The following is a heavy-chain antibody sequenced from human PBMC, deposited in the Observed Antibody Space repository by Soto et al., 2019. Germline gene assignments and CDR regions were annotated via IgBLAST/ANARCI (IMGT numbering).Heavy chain of an antibody. CDR2: ISTSNGDT. CDR3: ARMVRGSNIDYYYYMDV. J-gene: IGHJ6*03. D-gene: IGHD3-10*01. V-gene: IGHV1-18*01. Sequence: GASVKVSCKASGYTFTSHGISWVRQAPGQGLEWMGWISTSNGDTNYVQKLLGRVTVTTDTSTGTAYMELRSLRSEDTAVYYCARMVRGSNIDYYYYMDVWGKGTTVTVSS. CDR1: GYTFTSHG.